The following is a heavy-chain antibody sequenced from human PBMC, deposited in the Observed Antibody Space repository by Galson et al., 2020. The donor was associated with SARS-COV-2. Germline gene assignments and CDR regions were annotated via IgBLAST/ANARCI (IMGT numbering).Heavy chain of an antibody. Sequence: GGSLRLSCAVSGFTFSNYSMNWVRQAPGKGLEWVSYISSTSKTIYYADSVKGRFTISRDNAKNSLYLQMNSLRAEDTAVYYCASYCSSSSCYKGANDYWGQGTLVTVSS. CDR3: ASYCSSSSCYKGANDY. CDR2: ISSTSKTI. V-gene: IGHV3-48*01. J-gene: IGHJ4*02. D-gene: IGHD2-2*01. CDR1: GFTFSNYS.